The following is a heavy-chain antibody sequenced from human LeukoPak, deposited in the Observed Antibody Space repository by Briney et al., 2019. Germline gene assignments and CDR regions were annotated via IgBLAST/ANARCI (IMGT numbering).Heavy chain of an antibody. CDR1: GFTFSNYW. CDR3: ARDLGQYYDTSDNWFDP. D-gene: IGHD3-22*01. V-gene: IGHV3-74*01. CDR2: INSDGINT. J-gene: IGHJ5*02. Sequence: GGSLRLSCAASGFTFSNYWMHWVRQAPGKGLVWVSRINSDGINTSYADSVKGRFTISRDNAKNTLNLQVNSLRAEDTAVYYCARDLGQYYDTSDNWFDPWGQGTLVTVSS.